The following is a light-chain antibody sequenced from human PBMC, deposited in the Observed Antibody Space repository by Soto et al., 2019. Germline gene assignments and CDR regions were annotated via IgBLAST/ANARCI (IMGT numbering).Light chain of an antibody. CDR3: QQYNNWPPVT. J-gene: IGKJ1*01. Sequence: EIVLTQSPGTLSLSPGERATLSCRASQSVSNNYLAWYQQKPGQAPRLLIYGASNRATGIPDRFSGSGSGTEFTLTISSLQSEDFAVYYCQQYNNWPPVTFGQGTKVDIK. V-gene: IGKV3D-15*01. CDR1: QSVSNN. CDR2: GAS.